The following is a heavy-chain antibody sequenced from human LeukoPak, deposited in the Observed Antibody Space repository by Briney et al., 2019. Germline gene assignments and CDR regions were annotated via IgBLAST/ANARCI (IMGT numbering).Heavy chain of an antibody. CDR3: ARSVGELLFSGAFDV. CDR2: ISSSGSTI. V-gene: IGHV3-48*03. D-gene: IGHD3-10*01. J-gene: IGHJ3*01. CDR1: GFTFSSYE. Sequence: GGSLRLSCAASGFTFSSYEMNWVRQAPGKGLEWVSYISSSGSTIYYADSAKGRFTISRDNSKNTLYLQMNSLRADDTAVYYCARSVGELLFSGAFDVWGQGTMVTVSS.